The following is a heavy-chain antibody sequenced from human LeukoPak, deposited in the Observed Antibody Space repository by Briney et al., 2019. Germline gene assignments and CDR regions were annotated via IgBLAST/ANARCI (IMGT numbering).Heavy chain of an antibody. CDR3: ARDLLIAAAGDWFDP. V-gene: IGHV1-2*02. CDR2: INPNSGGT. Sequence: ASVKVSCEASGYTFTGYYMHWVRQAPGQGLEWMGWINPNSGGTNYAQKFQGRVTMTRDTSISTAYMELSRLRSDDTAVYYCARDLLIAAAGDWFDPWGQGTLVTVSS. CDR1: GYTFTGYY. D-gene: IGHD6-13*01. J-gene: IGHJ5*02.